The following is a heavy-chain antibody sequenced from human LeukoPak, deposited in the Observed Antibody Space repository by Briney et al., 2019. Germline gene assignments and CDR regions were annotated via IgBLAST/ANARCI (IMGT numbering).Heavy chain of an antibody. CDR1: GDSITSSSYY. Sequence: SETLSLTCTVSGDSITSSSYYWGWIRQPPGKGLEWIGSIYYSGSTYDNPSLKSRVTISVDTSKNQFSLKLSSVTAADTAVYYCARLQYSSSSYHLSDYYYMDVWGKGTTVTVSS. V-gene: IGHV4-39*01. CDR2: IYYSGST. CDR3: ARLQYSSSSYHLSDYYYMDV. J-gene: IGHJ6*03. D-gene: IGHD6-6*01.